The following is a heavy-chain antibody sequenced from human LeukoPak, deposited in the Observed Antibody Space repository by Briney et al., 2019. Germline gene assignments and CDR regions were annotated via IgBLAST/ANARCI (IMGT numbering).Heavy chain of an antibody. CDR2: IYSGGST. CDR3: ARNSGWYGAS. J-gene: IGHJ4*02. CDR1: GFTVSSNY. D-gene: IGHD6-19*01. Sequence: GGSLRLSCAASGFTVSSNYMSWVRQAPGKGLEWVSVIYSGGSTYYADSVMGRFTISRDNSKNTLYLQLNSLSADDTAVYYCARNSGWYGASWGQGTLVTVSS. V-gene: IGHV3-53*01.